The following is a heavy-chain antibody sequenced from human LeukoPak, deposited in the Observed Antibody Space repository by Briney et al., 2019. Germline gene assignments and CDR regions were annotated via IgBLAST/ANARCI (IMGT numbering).Heavy chain of an antibody. CDR3: ARDSTDYGDYVVDY. V-gene: IGHV3-20*01. CDR2: INWNGGST. D-gene: IGHD4-17*01. CDR1: GFTFDDYG. J-gene: IGHJ4*02. Sequence: GFLRLSCAASGFTFDDYGMSWVRQAPGKGLEWVSGINWNGGSTGYADSVKGRFTISRDNAKNSLYLQMNSLRAEDTALYHCARDSTDYGDYVVDYWGQGTLVTVSS.